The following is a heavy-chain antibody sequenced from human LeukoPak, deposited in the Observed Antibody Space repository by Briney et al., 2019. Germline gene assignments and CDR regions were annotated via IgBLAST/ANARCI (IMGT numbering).Heavy chain of an antibody. V-gene: IGHV3-74*01. CDR1: GITFSSYW. CDR3: VKARGIQLWLPGDY. J-gene: IGHJ4*02. D-gene: IGHD5-18*01. CDR2: INSDGRST. Sequence: PGGSLRLSCAGSGITFSSYWMHWVRQAPGKGLVWVSRINSDGRSTNYADSVKGRFTISRDNSKNTLYLQMSSLRAEDTAVYYCVKARGIQLWLPGDYWGQGTLVTVSS.